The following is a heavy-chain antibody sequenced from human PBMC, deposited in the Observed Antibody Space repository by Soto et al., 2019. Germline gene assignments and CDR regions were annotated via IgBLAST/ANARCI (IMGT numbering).Heavy chain of an antibody. Sequence: SETLALTCSVSGDSIAAVDYFWAWILQPPGHALEYIGYIYKSATTYYNPSFESRVAISLDTSKSQFSLNVTSVTAADTAVYFCARGRYCLTGRCFPNWFDSWGQGNLVTVSS. CDR2: IYKSATT. V-gene: IGHV4-30-4*01. CDR3: ARGRYCLTGRCFPNWFDS. CDR1: GDSIAAVDYF. D-gene: IGHD2-15*01. J-gene: IGHJ5*01.